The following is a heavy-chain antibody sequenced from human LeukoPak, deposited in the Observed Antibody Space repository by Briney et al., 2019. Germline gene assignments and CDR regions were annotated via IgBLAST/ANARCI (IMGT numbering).Heavy chain of an antibody. D-gene: IGHD2-2*01. CDR1: GGTFSSYA. CDR3: ATGEEYCSSTSCRNWFDP. J-gene: IGHJ5*02. CDR2: IIPIFGTA. Sequence: GASVKVSCEASGGTFSSYAISWVRQAPGQGLEWMGGIIPIFGTANYAQKFQGRVTITADESTSTAYMELSSLRSEDTAVYYCATGEEYCSSTSCRNWFDPWGQGTLVTVSS. V-gene: IGHV1-69*13.